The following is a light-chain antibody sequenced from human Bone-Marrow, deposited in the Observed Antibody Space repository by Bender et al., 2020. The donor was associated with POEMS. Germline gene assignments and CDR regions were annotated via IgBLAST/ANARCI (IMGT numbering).Light chain of an antibody. V-gene: IGLV3-1*01. CDR3: QAWDTRTGV. CDR2: QDT. Sequence: SYEVTQPPSVSVSPGQTASITCSGDDLGDKYVAWYQQKPGQSPVLVIYQDTKRPSGIPERFSGSNSGNTATLTISGTQALDEADYYCQAWDTRTGVFGSGTRVTVL. J-gene: IGLJ1*01. CDR1: DLGDKY.